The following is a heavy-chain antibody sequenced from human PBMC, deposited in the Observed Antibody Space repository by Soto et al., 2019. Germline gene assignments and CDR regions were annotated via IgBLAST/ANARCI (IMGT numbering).Heavy chain of an antibody. D-gene: IGHD1-26*01. CDR3: SSWTVAVPATTHDVDF. CDR2: FYYSGIT. V-gene: IGHV4-61*08. Sequence: SKNPYIRCTVSGVSGNSGDYYWGWIRQTTRKGLEWIGYFYYSGITNYNPSLKSRVPISADPAKNQFSLKLRSVTAADAAVDYCSSWTVAVPATTHDVDFCGHGPPVTDS. J-gene: IGHJ4*01. CDR1: GVSGNSGDYY.